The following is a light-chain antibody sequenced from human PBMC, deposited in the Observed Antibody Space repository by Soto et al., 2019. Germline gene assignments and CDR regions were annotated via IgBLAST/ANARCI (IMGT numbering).Light chain of an antibody. Sequence: SALTQPASVSGSPGQSITISCTGTSSDVGGYNYVSWYQQHPGKAPKLMIYEVSNRPSGVSNRFSGSKSGNTASLTISGLQAEDEADYHCSSYTSSSTRLYVFGTGTKVTVL. CDR1: SSDVGGYNY. CDR3: SSYTSSSTRLYV. CDR2: EVS. V-gene: IGLV2-14*01. J-gene: IGLJ1*01.